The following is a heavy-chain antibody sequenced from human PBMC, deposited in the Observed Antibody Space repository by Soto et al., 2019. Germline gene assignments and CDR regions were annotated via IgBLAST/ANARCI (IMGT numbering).Heavy chain of an antibody. CDR1: GFTFSSYG. CDR3: ANGEGRNWNYPWFDP. V-gene: IGHV3-30*18. J-gene: IGHJ5*02. D-gene: IGHD1-7*01. CDR2: ISYDGSNK. Sequence: GGSLRLSCAASGFTFSSYGMHWVRQAPGKGLEWVAVISYDGSNKYYADSVKGRFTISRDNSKNTLYLQMNSLRAEDTAVYYCANGEGRNWNYPWFDPWGQGTLVTVSS.